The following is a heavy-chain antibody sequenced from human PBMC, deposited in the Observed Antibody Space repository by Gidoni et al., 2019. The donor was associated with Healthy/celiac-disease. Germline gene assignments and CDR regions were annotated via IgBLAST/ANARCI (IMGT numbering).Heavy chain of an antibody. CDR2: IWYDGSNK. J-gene: IGHJ6*02. CDR1: GFTFSRYG. V-gene: IGHV3-33*01. Sequence: QVQLVESGGGVVQPGRSLRLSCAASGFTFSRYGMHWVRQAPGKGLEWVAVIWYDGSNKYYADSVKGRFTISRDNSKNTLYLQMNSLRAEDTAVYYCARDPTYYYDSSGYSYYYYGMDVWGQGTTVTVSS. D-gene: IGHD3-22*01. CDR3: ARDPTYYYDSSGYSYYYYGMDV.